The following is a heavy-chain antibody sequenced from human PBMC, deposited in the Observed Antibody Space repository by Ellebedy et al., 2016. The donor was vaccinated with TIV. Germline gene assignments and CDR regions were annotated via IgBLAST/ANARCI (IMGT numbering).Heavy chain of an antibody. J-gene: IGHJ4*02. CDR1: GFIFSNYD. D-gene: IGHD3-16*01. Sequence: GESLKISCVASGFIFSNYDMTWVRQAPGKGLEWVAVISYDGSNKYYADSVKGRFTISRDNFKNTLYLQMNSLRVEDTAVYYCWITLDAFDHWGQGTLVTVSS. CDR2: ISYDGSNK. CDR3: WITLDAFDH. V-gene: IGHV3-30-3*01.